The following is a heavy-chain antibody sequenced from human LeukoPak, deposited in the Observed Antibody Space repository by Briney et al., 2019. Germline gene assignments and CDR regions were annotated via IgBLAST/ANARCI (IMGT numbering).Heavy chain of an antibody. Sequence: GGSLRLSCAASGFTVSSNYMSWVRQAPGKGLEWVSVMYSGGSTYYADSVKGRFTISRDNSKNTLYLQMNSLRAEDTAVYYCASPTRLRSIPYYYYGMDVWGQGTTVTVSS. CDR3: ASPTRLRSIPYYYYGMDV. CDR2: MYSGGST. D-gene: IGHD4-17*01. CDR1: GFTVSSNY. V-gene: IGHV3-66*01. J-gene: IGHJ6*02.